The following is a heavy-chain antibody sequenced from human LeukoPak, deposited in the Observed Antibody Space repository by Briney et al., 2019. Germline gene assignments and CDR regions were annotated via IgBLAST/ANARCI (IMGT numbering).Heavy chain of an antibody. V-gene: IGHV1-2*02. CDR3: ARGYSRYFDF. CDR1: GYTFTGYD. J-gene: IGHJ4*02. CDR2: INPNSGGT. Sequence: SVKVSCKASGYTFTGYDIYWVRQAPGQGLEWMGWINPNSGGTDYTQKFQGRVTMTRDTSISTAYMELSRLRSDDTAVYYCARGYSRYFDFWGQGTLVTVSS. D-gene: IGHD4-11*01.